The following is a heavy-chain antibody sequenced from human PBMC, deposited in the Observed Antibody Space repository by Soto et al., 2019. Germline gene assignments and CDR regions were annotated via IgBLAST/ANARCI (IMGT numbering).Heavy chain of an antibody. CDR2: ISAYNGNT. J-gene: IGHJ4*02. CDR1: GYTFTSYG. V-gene: IGHV1-18*04. D-gene: IGHD5-18*01. CDR3: ARDSSIRRGYSYGRLNY. Sequence: ASVKVSCKASGYTFTSYGISWVRQAPGQGLEWMGWISAYNGNTNYAQKLQDRVTMTTDTSTSTAYMELRSLRSDDTAVYYCARDSSIRRGYSYGRLNYWGQGTMVTVYS.